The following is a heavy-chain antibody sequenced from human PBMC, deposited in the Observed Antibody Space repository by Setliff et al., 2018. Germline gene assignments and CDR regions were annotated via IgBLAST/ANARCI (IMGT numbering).Heavy chain of an antibody. Sequence: SETLSLTCTVSGGSVSPYFWSWIRQPPGKGLQWIGYIYHNGNTNFNPSLKSRVNMSIDTSKNQFALNLKSVTAADTAVYYCARALRSPLGGTAFVPVHFDPWGQGILVTVSS. CDR2: IYHNGNT. CDR3: ARALRSPLGGTAFVPVHFDP. V-gene: IGHV4-59*02. D-gene: IGHD3-16*01. J-gene: IGHJ5*02. CDR1: GGSVSPYF.